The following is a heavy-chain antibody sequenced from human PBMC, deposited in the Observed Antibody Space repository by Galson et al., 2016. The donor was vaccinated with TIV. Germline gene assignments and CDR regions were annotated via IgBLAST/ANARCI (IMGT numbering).Heavy chain of an antibody. CDR1: GGTFSTYV. D-gene: IGHD3-3*01. CDR2: IIPLFGTT. CDR3: AKRPIITTFGAGSNYCDS. V-gene: IGHV1-69*13. J-gene: IGHJ4*02. Sequence: SVKVSCKASGGTFSTYVFSWVRQAPGQGLEWMGEIIPLFGTTNHAQNFQGRVTIIADESTSTVYMELSSLTSEDTAVYYCAKRPIITTFGAGSNYCDSWGQGTLVTVSS.